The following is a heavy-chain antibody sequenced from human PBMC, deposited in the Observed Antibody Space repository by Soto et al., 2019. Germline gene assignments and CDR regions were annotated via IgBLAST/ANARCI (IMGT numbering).Heavy chain of an antibody. J-gene: IGHJ6*02. Sequence: QVRLVQSGAEVKEPGDSVRVSCEASGYTFTAYHIHWVWQAPGQGLEWMGWINPKFGDTGYAQDFQGRVSMTSDTSISTVYMELSRLTSDDTAIYYCARNMDYYYGRGSGNGHGVWGQGTTVTVFS. CDR1: GYTFTAYH. V-gene: IGHV1-2*02. CDR3: ARNMDYYYGRGSGNGHGV. D-gene: IGHD3-10*02. CDR2: INPKFGDT.